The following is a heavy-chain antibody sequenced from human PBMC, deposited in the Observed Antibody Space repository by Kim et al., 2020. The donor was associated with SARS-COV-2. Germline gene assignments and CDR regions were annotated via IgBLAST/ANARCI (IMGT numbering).Heavy chain of an antibody. Sequence: GGSLRHSCAASGFTFGDYAMHWVRQAPGKGLEWVSGISWNSGSIGYADSVKGRFTISRDNAKNSLYLQMNSLRAEDTALYYCARGTRDLLWFGELFSFDYWGQGTLVTVSS. CDR1: GFTFGDYA. V-gene: IGHV3-9*01. J-gene: IGHJ4*02. CDR3: ARGTRDLLWFGELFSFDY. CDR2: ISWNSGSI. D-gene: IGHD3-10*01.